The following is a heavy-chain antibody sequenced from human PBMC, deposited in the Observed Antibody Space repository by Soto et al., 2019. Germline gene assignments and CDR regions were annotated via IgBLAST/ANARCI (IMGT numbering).Heavy chain of an antibody. D-gene: IGHD2-2*01. CDR1: GDYIHVGGYY. V-gene: IGHV4-30-4*01. CDR3: GRDLTSNANCIDP. Sequence: SETLSLTCSVSGDYIHVGGYYWTWIRQRPGKGLEWMGYIYYTGKTYYNPSLESRLTMSVDRSKNQFSLRLTSVTAADTAVYFCGRDLTSNANCIDPWGQGTLLTVSS. CDR2: IYYTGKT. J-gene: IGHJ5*02.